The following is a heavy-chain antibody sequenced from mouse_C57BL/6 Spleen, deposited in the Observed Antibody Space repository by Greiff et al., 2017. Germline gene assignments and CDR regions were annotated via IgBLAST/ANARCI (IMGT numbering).Heavy chain of an antibody. D-gene: IGHD3-2*02. J-gene: IGHJ4*01. V-gene: IGHV1-52*01. CDR1: GYTFTSYW. CDR2: IDPSDSET. CDR3: ARRQRRHYAMDY. Sequence: QVQLQQPGAELVRPGSSVKLSCKASGYTFTSYWMHWVKQRPIQGLEWIGNIDPSDSETHYNQKFKDKATLTVDKSSGTAYMQLSSLTAEDSAVYYCARRQRRHYAMDYWGQGTSVTVSS.